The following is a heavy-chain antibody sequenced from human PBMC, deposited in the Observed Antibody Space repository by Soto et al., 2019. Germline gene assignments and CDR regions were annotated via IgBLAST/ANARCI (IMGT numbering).Heavy chain of an antibody. CDR1: GFTFDRYS. V-gene: IGHV3-21*01. D-gene: IGHD4-17*01. J-gene: IGHJ4*02. Sequence: EVQLVESGGGLVKPGGSLRLSCAASGFTFDRYSMNWVRQTPGKGLEWVSSISDRSSYIYYADSLKGRFTISGDNTKNSLYLQMNSVRAEDTAVYYCVRQTTVVPYYFDYWGQGTMVTVSS. CDR2: ISDRSSYI. CDR3: VRQTTVVPYYFDY.